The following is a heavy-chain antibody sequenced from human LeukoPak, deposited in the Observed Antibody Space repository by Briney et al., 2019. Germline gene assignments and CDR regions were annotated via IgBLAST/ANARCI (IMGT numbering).Heavy chain of an antibody. CDR1: GFTFSSYA. D-gene: IGHD6-19*01. CDR3: AKDLGLYSSGWGHAFDI. V-gene: IGHV3-23*01. CDR2: FSGSGGST. Sequence: PGGSLRLSCAASGFTFSSYAMHWVRQAPGKGLEWVSVFSGSGGSTYYADSVKGRFTISRDNSKNTLHLQMNSLRAEDTAVCYCAKDLGLYSSGWGHAFDIWGQGTMVTVSS. J-gene: IGHJ3*02.